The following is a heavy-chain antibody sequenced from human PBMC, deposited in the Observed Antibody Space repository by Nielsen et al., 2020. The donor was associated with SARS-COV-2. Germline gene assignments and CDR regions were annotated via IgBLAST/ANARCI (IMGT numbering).Heavy chain of an antibody. J-gene: IGHJ4*02. CDR3: ARDMYSSSSV. Sequence: RQPPGKGLEWVAVISYDGSNKYYADSVKGRFTISRDNSKNTLYLQMNSLRAEDTAVYYCARDMYSSSSVWGQGTLVTISS. V-gene: IGHV3-30*03. D-gene: IGHD6-6*01. CDR2: ISYDGSNK.